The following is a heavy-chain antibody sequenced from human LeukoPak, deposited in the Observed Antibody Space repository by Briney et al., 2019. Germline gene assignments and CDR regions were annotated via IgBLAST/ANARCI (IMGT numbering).Heavy chain of an antibody. CDR2: TSSSGSAI. Sequence: GGSLRLSCAASGFAFNTYEMNWVRQAPGKGLEWVSYTSSSGSAIHYADSVQGRFIISRDNAKNSLYLQMNSLRVEDTAVYYCTREGGRYCSASSCSNDAFDVWGQGTVVTVSS. V-gene: IGHV3-48*03. D-gene: IGHD2-15*01. J-gene: IGHJ3*01. CDR3: TREGGRYCSASSCSNDAFDV. CDR1: GFAFNTYE.